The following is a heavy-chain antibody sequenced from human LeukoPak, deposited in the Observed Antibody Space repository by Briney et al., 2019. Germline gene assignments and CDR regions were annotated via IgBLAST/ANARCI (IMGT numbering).Heavy chain of an antibody. CDR2: FDPEDGET. D-gene: IGHD1-26*01. J-gene: IGHJ6*02. Sequence: GASVKVSCKVSGYTLTELSMHWVRQAPGKGLEWMGGFDPEDGETIYAQKFQGRVTMTEDTSTDTAYMELSSLRSEDTAVYYCATARVRSGSYFHYYYYGMDVWGQGTTVTVSS. V-gene: IGHV1-24*01. CDR1: GYTLTELS. CDR3: ATARVRSGSYFHYYYYGMDV.